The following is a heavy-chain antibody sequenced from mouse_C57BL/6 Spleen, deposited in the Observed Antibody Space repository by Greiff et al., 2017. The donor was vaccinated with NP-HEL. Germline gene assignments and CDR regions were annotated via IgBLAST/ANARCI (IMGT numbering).Heavy chain of an antibody. CDR1: GYTFTDYY. CDR3: AREDYYGSSPDY. D-gene: IGHD1-1*01. J-gene: IGHJ2*01. CDR2: IYPGSGNT. Sequence: VNLVESGAELVRPGASVKLSCKASGYTFTDYYINWVKQRPGQGLEWIARIYPGSGNTYYNEKFKGKATLTAEKSSSTAYMQLSSLTSEDSAVYFCAREDYYGSSPDYWGQGTTLTVSS. V-gene: IGHV1-76*01.